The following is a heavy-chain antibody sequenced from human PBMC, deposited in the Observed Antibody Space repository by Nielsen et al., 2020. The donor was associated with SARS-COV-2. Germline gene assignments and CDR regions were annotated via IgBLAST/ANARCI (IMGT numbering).Heavy chain of an antibody. D-gene: IGHD5-18*01. CDR2: IYPGDSDT. J-gene: IGHJ4*02. Sequence: GSLRLSCKGSGYSFTSYWIGWVRQMPGKGLEWMGIIYPGDSDTRYSPSFQGQVTISADKSISTAYLQWSSLKASDTAMYYCARHLVTAMATEPDYWGQGTLVTVSS. CDR3: ARHLVTAMATEPDY. CDR1: GYSFTSYW. V-gene: IGHV5-51*01.